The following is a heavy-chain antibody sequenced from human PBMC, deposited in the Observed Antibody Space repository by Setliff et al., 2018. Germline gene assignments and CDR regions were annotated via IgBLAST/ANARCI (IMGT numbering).Heavy chain of an antibody. D-gene: IGHD6-19*01. CDR2: IGAYNGNT. CDR3: ARVTIAVAGYFDF. J-gene: IGHJ4*02. Sequence: ASVKVSCKASGYTFTNYGVTWVRQAPGQGLEWMGWIGAYNGNTYNAHKFQGRVTMISDTSTSTAYMELRSLRSDDTAVYYCARVTIAVAGYFDFWGQGTLVTVSS. CDR1: GYTFTNYG. V-gene: IGHV1-18*01.